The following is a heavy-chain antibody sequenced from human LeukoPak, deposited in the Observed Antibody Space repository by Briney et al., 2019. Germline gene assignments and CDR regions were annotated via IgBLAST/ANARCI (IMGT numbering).Heavy chain of an antibody. V-gene: IGHV1-2*02. CDR3: ARNTKGSLVQNDFDY. CDR2: INPNSGGT. J-gene: IGHJ4*02. CDR1: GYTFTGYY. Sequence: ASVKVSCKASGYTFTGYYMHWVRQALGQGLEWMGWINPNSGGTNYAQKFQGRVTMTRDTSISTAYMELSRLRSDDTAVYYCARNTKGSLVQNDFDYWGQGTLVTVSS. D-gene: IGHD3-10*01.